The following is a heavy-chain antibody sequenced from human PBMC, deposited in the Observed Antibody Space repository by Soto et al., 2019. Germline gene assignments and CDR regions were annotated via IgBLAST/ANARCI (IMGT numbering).Heavy chain of an antibody. CDR1: GFTFSSYA. V-gene: IGHV3-23*01. CDR2: ISGSGGST. J-gene: IGHJ4*02. D-gene: IGHD3-9*01. CDR3: AKDQVFDCLLTIPFDY. Sequence: GGSLRLSCAASGFTFSSYAMSWVRQAPGKGLEWVSAISGSGGSTYYADSVKGRFTISRDNSKNTLYLQMNSLRAEDTAVFYCAKDQVFDCLLTIPFDYWGRGTLVTVSS.